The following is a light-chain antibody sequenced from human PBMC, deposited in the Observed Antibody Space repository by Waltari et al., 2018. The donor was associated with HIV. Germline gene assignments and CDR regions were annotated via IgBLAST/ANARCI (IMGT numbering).Light chain of an antibody. V-gene: IGKV1-39*01. CDR1: QSIVSY. CDR2: TAS. J-gene: IGKJ4*01. Sequence: DIQMTQSPSSLSASVGVRVTITCRASQSIVSYLNWYQQKPGKAPNLLIYTASSLQSGVPSRFSGSGSGTDFTLTISSLQPEDFATYYCQQSYSTPTFGGGTKVEIK. CDR3: QQSYSTPT.